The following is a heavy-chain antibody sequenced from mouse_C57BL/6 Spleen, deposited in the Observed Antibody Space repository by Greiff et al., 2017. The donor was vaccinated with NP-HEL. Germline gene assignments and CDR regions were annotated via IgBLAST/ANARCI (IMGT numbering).Heavy chain of an antibody. V-gene: IGHV5-4*01. Sequence: EVQRVESGGGLVKPGGSLKLSCAASGFTFSSYAMSWVRQTPEKRLEWVATISDGGSYTYYPDNVKGRFTISRDNAKNNLYLQMSHLKSEDTAMYYCARRGTGTGFDYWGQGTTLTVPS. CDR2: ISDGGSYT. D-gene: IGHD4-1*01. J-gene: IGHJ2*01. CDR3: ARRGTGTGFDY. CDR1: GFTFSSYA.